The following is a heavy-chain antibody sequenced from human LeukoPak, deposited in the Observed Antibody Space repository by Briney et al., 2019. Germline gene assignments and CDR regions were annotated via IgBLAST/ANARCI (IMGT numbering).Heavy chain of an antibody. J-gene: IGHJ3*02. CDR1: GYSFTSYW. D-gene: IGHD4-17*01. Sequence: GESLQISCKGSGYSFTSYWIGWVRRMPGKGREWMGIIYPGDSDTRYSPSFQGQVTISADKSISTAYLQWSSLKASDTAMYYCARIPCYGDYAERAFDIWGQGTMVTVSS. V-gene: IGHV5-51*01. CDR3: ARIPCYGDYAERAFDI. CDR2: IYPGDSDT.